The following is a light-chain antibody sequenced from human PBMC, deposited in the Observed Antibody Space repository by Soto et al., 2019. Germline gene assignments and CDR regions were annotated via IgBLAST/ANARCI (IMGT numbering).Light chain of an antibody. V-gene: IGLV1-40*01. CDR1: SSNIGAGYD. CDR2: GNS. CDR3: QSYDSSLSGYV. Sequence: QSVLTQPPSVSGAPGQRVTISCTGSSSNIGAGYDVHWYQQLPGTAPNLLIYGNSNRPSGVPDRFSGSKSGTSASLAITGLQAEDEAVYYGQSYDSSLSGYVFGTGTKLTVL. J-gene: IGLJ1*01.